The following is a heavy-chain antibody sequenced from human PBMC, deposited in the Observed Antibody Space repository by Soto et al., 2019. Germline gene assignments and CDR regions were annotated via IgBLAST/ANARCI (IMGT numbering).Heavy chain of an antibody. CDR1: GYTFTGYY. CDR2: INPNSGGT. CDR3: ARATTVTTPYYYYGMDV. V-gene: IGHV1-2*04. Sequence: ASVKVSCKASGYTFTGYYMHWVRQAPGQGLEWMGWINPNSGGTNYAQKFQGWVTMTRDTSISTAYMELSRLRPDDTAVYYCARATTVTTPYYYYGMDVWGQGTTVTVSS. D-gene: IGHD4-17*01. J-gene: IGHJ6*02.